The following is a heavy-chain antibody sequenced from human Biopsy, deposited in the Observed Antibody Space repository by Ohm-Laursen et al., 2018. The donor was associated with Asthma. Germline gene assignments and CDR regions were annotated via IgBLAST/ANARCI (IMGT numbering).Heavy chain of an antibody. D-gene: IGHD4-23*01. Sequence: SLRLSCAATGFVFSQCGMHWVRQGPGKGLEWVALVSSGGHNKYYKDSVKGRFTISRDNSKLRLYLEINSLRVEDSAVYYCARESGQDSGGTGAFDRWGQGIMVAVPS. CDR3: ARESGQDSGGTGAFDR. CDR1: GFVFSQCG. CDR2: VSSGGHNK. V-gene: IGHV3-30*03. J-gene: IGHJ3*02.